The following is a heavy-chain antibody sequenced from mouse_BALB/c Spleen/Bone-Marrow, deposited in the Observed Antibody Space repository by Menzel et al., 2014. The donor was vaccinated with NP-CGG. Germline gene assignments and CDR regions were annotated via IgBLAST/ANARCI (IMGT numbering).Heavy chain of an antibody. CDR1: GFDFSRYW. D-gene: IGHD1-1*01. CDR3: ARQGYYGRSDH. V-gene: IGHV4-1*02. CDR2: INPDSRTI. J-gene: IGHJ2*01. Sequence: EVKLVESGGGLVQPGGSLKLSCAASGFDFSRYWMSWVRQAPGKGLEWIGEINPDSRTIDYSPSLKDKFIISRDNAKNTLYLQMSKVRSEDTALYYCARQGYYGRSDHWGQGTTLTVSS.